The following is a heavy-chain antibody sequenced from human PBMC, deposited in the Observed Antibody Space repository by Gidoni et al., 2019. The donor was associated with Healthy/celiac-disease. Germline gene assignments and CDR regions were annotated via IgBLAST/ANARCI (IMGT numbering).Heavy chain of an antibody. CDR3: AKTYYYDSSGYFDY. D-gene: IGHD3-22*01. J-gene: IGHJ4*02. CDR2: ISGSGGST. CDR1: GFTFSSYA. V-gene: IGHV3-23*01. Sequence: EVQLLESGGGLVKPGGSLRLSCAASGFTFSSYAMSWVRQAPGKGLGWVSAISGSGGSTYYADSVKGRFTISRDNSKNTLYLQMNSLRAEDTAVYYCAKTYYYDSSGYFDYWGQGTLVTVSS.